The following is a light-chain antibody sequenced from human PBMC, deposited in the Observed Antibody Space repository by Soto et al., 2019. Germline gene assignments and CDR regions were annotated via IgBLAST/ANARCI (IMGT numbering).Light chain of an antibody. Sequence: EIVMTQSPATLSVSPGERANLSCRASQSVSSNLAWYQQKHGQAPWLLIYGASTRATGIPARFSGSGSGTEFTLTISSLQSEDFAVYYCQQYNKWPPYTFGQGTKLEIK. V-gene: IGKV3-15*01. CDR1: QSVSSN. CDR2: GAS. J-gene: IGKJ2*01. CDR3: QQYNKWPPYT.